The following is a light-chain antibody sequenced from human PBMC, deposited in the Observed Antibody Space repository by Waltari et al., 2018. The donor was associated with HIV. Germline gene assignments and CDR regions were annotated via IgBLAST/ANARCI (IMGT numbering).Light chain of an antibody. CDR3: MLFFRTSYL. Sequence: QTVVTQEPSMTVSPGGTVTLTCNSATGPVDSGHYVNWFQQKPGQPPRPLIYSSTRKHPLTPERFSASLVGDRAALTLSNVWPEDQADYYCMLFFRTSYLFGGGTRVTVL. CDR1: TGPVDSGHY. J-gene: IGLJ2*01. V-gene: IGLV7-43*01. CDR2: SST.